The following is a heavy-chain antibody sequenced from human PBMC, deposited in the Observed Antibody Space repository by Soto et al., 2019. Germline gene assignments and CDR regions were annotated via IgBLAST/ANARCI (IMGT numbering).Heavy chain of an antibody. CDR1: GGTLSDQC. CDR3: ARRRGRCSDGVCYSWWFDP. J-gene: IGHJ5*02. D-gene: IGHD2-8*01. Sequence: GESLKISCKGSGGTLSDQCIGWVRHTPDKGLEWIGFVFLGDSDARYSPAFQGQVAMSADRSGTYLQWGSLKASDTGIYYCARRRGRCSDGVCYSWWFDPWGQGTRVTVSS. CDR2: VFLGDSDA. V-gene: IGHV5-51*01.